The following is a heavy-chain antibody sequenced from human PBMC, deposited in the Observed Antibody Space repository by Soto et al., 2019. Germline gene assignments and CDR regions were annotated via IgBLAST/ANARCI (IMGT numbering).Heavy chain of an antibody. CDR3: ARDPSIFGGYVPFDY. V-gene: IGHV1-18*01. D-gene: IGHD5-12*01. J-gene: IGHJ4*02. CDR1: GYTFTSYG. CDR2: ISAYNGNT. Sequence: ASVKVSCKASGYTFTSYGISWVRQAPGQGLEWMGWISAYNGNTNYAQKLQGRVTMTTDTSTSTAYMELRSLRSDDTAVYYCARDPSIFGGYVPFDYWGQGTLVTVSS.